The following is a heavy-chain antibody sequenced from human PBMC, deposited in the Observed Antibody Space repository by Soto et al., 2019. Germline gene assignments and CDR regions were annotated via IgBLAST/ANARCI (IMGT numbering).Heavy chain of an antibody. Sequence: LRLSCAASGVTFTSYAMTWVRQVPGEGLQWVSSISKSGDSTYYADSVKGRFTTSRDNSKNTLYPQMNSLRAEDTAIYYCAKGSFGFDYWSQGTLVTVSS. CDR2: ISKSGDST. CDR1: GVTFTSYA. V-gene: IGHV3-23*01. J-gene: IGHJ4*02. CDR3: AKGSFGFDY. D-gene: IGHD3-10*01.